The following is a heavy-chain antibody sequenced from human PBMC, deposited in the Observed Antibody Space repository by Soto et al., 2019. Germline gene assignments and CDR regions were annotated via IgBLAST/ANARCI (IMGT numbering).Heavy chain of an antibody. CDR2: IYHSGST. Sequence: PSETLSLTCAVSGGSISSGGYSWSWIRQPPGKGLEWIGYIYHSGSTNYNPSPKSRVTISVGKSKNQFSLKLSSVTAADTAVYFCARIAAAGTRFDYWGQGTLVTVSS. V-gene: IGHV4-30-2*01. D-gene: IGHD6-13*01. CDR1: GGSISSGGYS. CDR3: ARIAAAGTRFDY. J-gene: IGHJ4*02.